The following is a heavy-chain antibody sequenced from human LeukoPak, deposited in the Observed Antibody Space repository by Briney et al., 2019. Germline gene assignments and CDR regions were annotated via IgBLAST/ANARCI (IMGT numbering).Heavy chain of an antibody. V-gene: IGHV3-7*01. CDR1: GITFSTYW. CDR2: IKEDGSEK. J-gene: IGHJ4*02. Sequence: GGSLRLSCRASGITFSTYWMSWVRQAPGKGLQWVANIKEDGSEKYYVDSVKGRFTISRDNAKNSVYLQMNSLRAEDTAVYYCARDRGSYDYWGQGTLVTVSS. D-gene: IGHD3-10*01. CDR3: ARDRGSYDY.